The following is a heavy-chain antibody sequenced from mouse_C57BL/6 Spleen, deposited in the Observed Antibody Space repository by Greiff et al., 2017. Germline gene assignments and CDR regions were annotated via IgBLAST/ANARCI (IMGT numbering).Heavy chain of an antibody. CDR2: ILPGSGST. D-gene: IGHD1-1*01. Sequence: QVQLQQSGAELMKPGASVKLSCKATGYTFTGYWIEWVKQRPGHGLEWIGEILPGSGSTNYNEKFKGKATFTADTSSNTAYMQLSSLTTEDSAIYYCARFGPYYCGTYYAMDYWGQGTSVTVSS. CDR1: GYTFTGYW. V-gene: IGHV1-9*01. J-gene: IGHJ4*01. CDR3: ARFGPYYCGTYYAMDY.